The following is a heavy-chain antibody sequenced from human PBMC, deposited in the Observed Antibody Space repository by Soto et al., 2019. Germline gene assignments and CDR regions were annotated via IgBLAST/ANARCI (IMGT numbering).Heavy chain of an antibody. CDR1: GFTFSSYW. D-gene: IGHD7-27*01. J-gene: IGHJ5*02. CDR2: VSGDGSST. V-gene: IGHV3-74*01. CDR3: ARGRPNFSSFDP. Sequence: EVQLVESGGGLIQPGESLRLSCAASGFTFSSYWMHWIRQAPGKGLVWVSRVSGDGSSTVYANSVEGRFTISRDNAKNTFYLQMNSLSDEDTAVYYCARGRPNFSSFDPWGQGTLVAVSS.